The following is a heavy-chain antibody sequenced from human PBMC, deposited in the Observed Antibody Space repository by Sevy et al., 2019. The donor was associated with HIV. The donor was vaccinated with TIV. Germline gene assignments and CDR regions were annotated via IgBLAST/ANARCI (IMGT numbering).Heavy chain of an antibody. Sequence: GGSLRLSCAASGFTFSSYGMHWVRQAPGKGLEWVAVISYDGSNKYYADSVKGRFTISRDNSKNTRYLQMNSLRAEDTAVYYCAKDGRGYSYGYYRSYYYYGMDVWGQGTTVTVSS. V-gene: IGHV3-30*18. CDR2: ISYDGSNK. J-gene: IGHJ6*02. CDR1: GFTFSSYG. D-gene: IGHD5-18*01. CDR3: AKDGRGYSYGYYRSYYYYGMDV.